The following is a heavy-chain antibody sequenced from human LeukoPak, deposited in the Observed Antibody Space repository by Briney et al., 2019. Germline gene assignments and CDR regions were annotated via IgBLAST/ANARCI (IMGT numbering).Heavy chain of an antibody. J-gene: IGHJ4*02. Sequence: GGSLRLSCTTSGFIFGDYNMNWVRQAPGKGLEWVGYIRAKIHDGTTDFAASVKGRFTFLRDDSKSIAYLQMTSLKSEDTAVYYCSRGQKDPYGPEFDYWGQGTLVTVSS. CDR2: IRAKIHDGTT. D-gene: IGHD3-10*01. CDR1: GFIFGDYN. V-gene: IGHV3-49*04. CDR3: SRGQKDPYGPEFDY.